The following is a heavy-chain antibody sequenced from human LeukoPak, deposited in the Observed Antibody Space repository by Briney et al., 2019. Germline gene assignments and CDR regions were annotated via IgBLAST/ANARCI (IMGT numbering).Heavy chain of an antibody. Sequence: GGSLRLSCAASGFTFDDYAMHWVRQAPGKGLEWVSGISWNSGSIGYADSVKGRFTISRDNAKNSLYLQMNSLRAEDTAVYYCAREGAYYDILTGRVFQHWGQGTLVTVSS. J-gene: IGHJ1*01. CDR3: AREGAYYDILTGRVFQH. V-gene: IGHV3-9*01. CDR1: GFTFDDYA. CDR2: ISWNSGSI. D-gene: IGHD3-9*01.